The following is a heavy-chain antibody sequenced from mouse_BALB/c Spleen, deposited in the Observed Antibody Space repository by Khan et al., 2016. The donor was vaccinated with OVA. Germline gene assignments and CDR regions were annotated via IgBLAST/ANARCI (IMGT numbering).Heavy chain of an antibody. J-gene: IGHJ2*01. V-gene: IGHV1S136*01. CDR2: IYPFNDDT. CDR1: GYTFTSYV. D-gene: IGHD2-14*01. CDR3: AKNYRYDVYFDY. Sequence: VQLQQSGPELVKPGASVKMSCKASGYTFTSYVLHWLRQKPGQGLEWIGYIYPFNDDTKYNEKFKGEATLTSDKSSTTAYMELSSLTSEDSAVYYCAKNYRYDVYFDYWGQGTTLTVS.